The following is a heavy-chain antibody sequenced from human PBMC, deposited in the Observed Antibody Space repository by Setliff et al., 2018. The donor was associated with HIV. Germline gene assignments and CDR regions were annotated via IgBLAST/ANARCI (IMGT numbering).Heavy chain of an antibody. CDR1: GFTFSTYA. V-gene: IGHV3-23*01. Sequence: GGSLRLSCAASGFTFSTYAMTWVRQAPGRGLQWVSTIGSGGDTHYPDSVKGRFTISRDNSKNMLSLQLNSLRADDTAVYYCAKYATPGPSRIFDYWSPGALVTVSS. CDR3: AKYATPGPSRIFDY. CDR2: IGSGGDT. D-gene: IGHD2-2*01. J-gene: IGHJ4*02.